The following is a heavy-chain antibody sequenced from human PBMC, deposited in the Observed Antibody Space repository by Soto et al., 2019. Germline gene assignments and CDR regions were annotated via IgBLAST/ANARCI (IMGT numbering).Heavy chain of an antibody. J-gene: IGHJ5*02. CDR2: ISSTSSTI. V-gene: IGHV3-48*02. CDR1: GFTFSSYT. CDR3: ARESSSYNWFDP. Sequence: GGLGLSCAASGFTFSSYTMNWVRQAPGKGLEWVSYISSTSSTIYFADSVKGRFTISRDNAKNSLYLQMNSLRDEDTAVYYCARESSSYNWFDPWGQGTLVTVSS. D-gene: IGHD6-13*01.